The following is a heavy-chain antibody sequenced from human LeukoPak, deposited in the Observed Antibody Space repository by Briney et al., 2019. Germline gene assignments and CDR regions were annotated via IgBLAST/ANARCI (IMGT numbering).Heavy chain of an antibody. V-gene: IGHV3-7*01. CDR3: TRDRSRAEDD. CDR2: INQGGSDK. J-gene: IGHJ4*02. Sequence: GGSLRLSCAASGFTFSSYSMSWVRQAPGKGLEWVANINQGGSDKYYVDSVKGRFTISRDNANNLLYLQMNSLRGEDTAVYYCTRDRSRAEDDWGQGTLVTVSS. D-gene: IGHD1-14*01. CDR1: GFTFSSYS.